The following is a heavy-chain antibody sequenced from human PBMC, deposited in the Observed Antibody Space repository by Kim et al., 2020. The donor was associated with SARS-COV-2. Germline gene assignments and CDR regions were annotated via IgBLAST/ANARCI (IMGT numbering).Heavy chain of an antibody. J-gene: IGHJ3*02. CDR2: IIPIFGTA. Sequence: SVKVSCKASGGTFSSYAISWVRQAPGQGLEWMGGIIPIFGTANYAQKFQGRVTITADESTSTAYMELSSLRSEDTAVYYCASTVYYDSSGYYDAFDIWGQGTMVTVSS. D-gene: IGHD3-22*01. CDR1: GGTFSSYA. CDR3: ASTVYYDSSGYYDAFDI. V-gene: IGHV1-69*13.